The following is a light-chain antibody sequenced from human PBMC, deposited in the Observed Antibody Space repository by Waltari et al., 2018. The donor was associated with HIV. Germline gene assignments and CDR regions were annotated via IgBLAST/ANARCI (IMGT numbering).Light chain of an antibody. V-gene: IGLV8-61*01. CDR3: VLYMGSGIWV. CDR2: STN. CDR1: SGSVSSTYY. Sequence: QTVVTQEPSFSVSPGGTVTLTCGLTSGSVSSTYYPSWYQQTPCQAPRTLIYSTNTRSSGVPHRFSGSILGNKAALTITGAQADDESDYYCVLYMGSGIWVFGGGTKLTVL. J-gene: IGLJ3*02.